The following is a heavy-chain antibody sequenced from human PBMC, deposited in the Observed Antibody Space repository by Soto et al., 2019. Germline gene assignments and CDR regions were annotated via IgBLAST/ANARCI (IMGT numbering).Heavy chain of an antibody. CDR2: INGRGNYI. J-gene: IGHJ4*02. Sequence: GALRLSCASSGFTFSTYTRNWVRQAPGKGLGWVPSINGRGNYIYYAESVKGRFTISRDNAKNSLYLQMDRLRAEDTALYYCVREDGKVGANSAFDYWGLGALVTVSS. CDR1: GFTFSTYT. D-gene: IGHD1-26*01. CDR3: VREDGKVGANSAFDY. V-gene: IGHV3-21*01.